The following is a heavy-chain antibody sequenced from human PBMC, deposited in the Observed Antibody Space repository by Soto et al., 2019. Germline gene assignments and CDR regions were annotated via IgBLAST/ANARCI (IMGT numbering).Heavy chain of an antibody. Sequence: GGSLRLSCAASGFTFSSYAMSWVRQAPGKGLEWVSAISGSGGSTYYADSVKGRFTISRDNSKNTLYPQMNSLRAEDTAVYYCAKLKSVASSWFDYWGQGTLVTVSS. J-gene: IGHJ4*02. CDR1: GFTFSSYA. CDR2: ISGSGGST. CDR3: AKLKSVASSWFDY. V-gene: IGHV3-23*01. D-gene: IGHD6-13*01.